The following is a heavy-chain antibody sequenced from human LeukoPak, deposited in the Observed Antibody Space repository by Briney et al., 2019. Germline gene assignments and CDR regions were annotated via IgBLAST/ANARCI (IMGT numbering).Heavy chain of an antibody. CDR3: ARAVGSSRNFFDY. J-gene: IGHJ4*02. Sequence: PSETLSLTCTVSGYSISSGFDWGWIRQPPGKGLEGIGSIYHSGSTYYNPSLKSRASTSVDTSKNQFSLNLSSVTAAHTSMYYCARAVGSSRNFFDYWGQGTLVTVSS. CDR2: IYHSGST. CDR1: GYSISSGFD. D-gene: IGHD1-26*01. V-gene: IGHV4-38-2*02.